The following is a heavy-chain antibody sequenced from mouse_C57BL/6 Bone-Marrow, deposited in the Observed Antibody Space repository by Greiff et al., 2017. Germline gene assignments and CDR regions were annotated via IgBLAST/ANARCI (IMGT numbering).Heavy chain of an antibody. Sequence: QVQLQQSGPELVKPGASVKLSCKASGYTFTAYHINWVKQRPGQGLEWIGWFFPGSGSTYYNDKFKGKATLTVDKSSSTAYMLLSRLTSEDSAVYYCARNGYYSNYFDYWGQGTTLTVSS. J-gene: IGHJ2*01. CDR3: ARNGYYSNYFDY. D-gene: IGHD2-5*01. CDR1: GYTFTAYH. V-gene: IGHV1-75*01. CDR2: FFPGSGST.